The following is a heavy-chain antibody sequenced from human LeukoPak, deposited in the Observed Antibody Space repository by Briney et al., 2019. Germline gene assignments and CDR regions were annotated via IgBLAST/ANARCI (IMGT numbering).Heavy chain of an antibody. CDR3: AKDLPGDPDDQYYGMDV. V-gene: IGHV3-23*01. D-gene: IGHD4-17*01. CDR1: GFTFSSYA. Sequence: ASLRLSCAASGFTFSSYAMSWVRQAPGKGLESVSAISGSGGRTYYAASVKGRFTISRDNSKNMLHLQLNSLRAEDTALYYCAKDLPGDPDDQYYGMDVWGQGTTVTVSS. J-gene: IGHJ6*02. CDR2: ISGSGGRT.